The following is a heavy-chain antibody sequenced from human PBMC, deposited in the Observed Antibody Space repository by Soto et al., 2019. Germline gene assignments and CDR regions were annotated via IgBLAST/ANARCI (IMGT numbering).Heavy chain of an antibody. V-gene: IGHV3-53*04. D-gene: IGHD4-17*01. CDR2: IYSGGST. CDR1: GFTVSSNY. J-gene: IGHJ4*02. Sequence: GGSLRLSCAASGFTVSSNYMSWVRQAPGKGLEWVSVIYSGGSTYYADSVKGRFTISRHNSKNTLYLQMNSLRAEDTAVYYCAREATRLDYGDYRYYYFDYWGQGTLVTVSS. CDR3: AREATRLDYGDYRYYYFDY.